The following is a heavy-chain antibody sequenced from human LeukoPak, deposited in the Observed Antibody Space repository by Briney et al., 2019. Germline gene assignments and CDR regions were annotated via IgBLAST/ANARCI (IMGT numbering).Heavy chain of an antibody. CDR3: GREIQAPGKTLEY. CDR1: GFTFSSYS. Sequence: GGSLRLSCAASGFTFSSYSMNWVRQAPGKGLEWVSSISSSSSYIYYADSVKGRFTIPRDNAKNTLYLQMNSLRGEDTAVYYCGREIQAPGKTLEYWGQGTLVTVSS. V-gene: IGHV3-21*01. CDR2: ISSSSSYI. J-gene: IGHJ4*02.